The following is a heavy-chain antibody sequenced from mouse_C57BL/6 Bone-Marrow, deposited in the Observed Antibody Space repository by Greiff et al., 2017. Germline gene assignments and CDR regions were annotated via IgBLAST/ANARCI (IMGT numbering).Heavy chain of an antibody. CDR3: ASYYCSSYVAWFAD. CDR2: ILPGSGST. V-gene: IGHV1-9*01. CDR1: GYTFTGYW. J-gene: IGHJ3*01. Sequence: VQLQQSGAELMKPGASVKLSCKATGYTFTGYWIEWVKQRPGHGLEWIGEILPGSGSTNYNEKFKGKATFTADTSSSTAYIQLNSLTSEDSAIYYCASYYCSSYVAWFADWGQGTLVTVSA. D-gene: IGHD1-1*01.